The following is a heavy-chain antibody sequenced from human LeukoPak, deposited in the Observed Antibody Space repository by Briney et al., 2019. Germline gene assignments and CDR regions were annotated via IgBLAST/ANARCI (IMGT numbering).Heavy chain of an antibody. CDR1: GFTFRDFY. Sequence: GGSLRLSCAASGFTFRDFYMSWIRQAPGKGLEWISYISGGGTTIYYADSVKGRFTISRDNAKNSLYLQMDSLRADDTAVYYCAKLYTSAYYFDFWGQGTPLTVSS. V-gene: IGHV3-11*01. D-gene: IGHD2-8*01. J-gene: IGHJ4*02. CDR3: AKLYTSAYYFDF. CDR2: ISGGGTTI.